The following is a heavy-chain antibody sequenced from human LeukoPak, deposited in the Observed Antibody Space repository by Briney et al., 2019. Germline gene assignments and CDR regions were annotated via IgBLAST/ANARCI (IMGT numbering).Heavy chain of an antibody. Sequence: GGSLRLSCAASGFTFSSYGMHWVRQAPGKGLEWVAVISYDGSNKYYADSVKGRFTISRDNSKNTLYLQMNSLRAEDTAVYYCAKDSPAYSSSCPEDWGQGTLVTVSS. V-gene: IGHV3-30*18. J-gene: IGHJ4*02. D-gene: IGHD6-13*01. CDR3: AKDSPAYSSSCPED. CDR1: GFTFSSYG. CDR2: ISYDGSNK.